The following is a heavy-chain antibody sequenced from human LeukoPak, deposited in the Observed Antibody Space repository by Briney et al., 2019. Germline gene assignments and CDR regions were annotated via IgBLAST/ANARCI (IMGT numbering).Heavy chain of an antibody. CDR1: GGSFNAYY. V-gene: IGHV4-34*01. J-gene: IGHJ6*03. Sequence: SETLSLTCGVYGGSFNAYYWSWIRQPPGKGLEWIGEISHSGITNYNPSLKSRVTISVDTSNKQFSLKLNSVTAADTAVYYCARGNSVEYYYYYMDVWGKGTTVTISS. CDR2: ISHSGIT. CDR3: ARGNSVEYYYYYMDV. D-gene: IGHD2/OR15-2a*01.